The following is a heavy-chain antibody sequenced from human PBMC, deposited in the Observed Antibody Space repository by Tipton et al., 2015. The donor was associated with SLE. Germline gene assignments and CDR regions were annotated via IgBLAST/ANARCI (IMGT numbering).Heavy chain of an antibody. D-gene: IGHD2-15*01. CDR3: ASQLPYCSGGSCYSY. J-gene: IGHJ4*02. CDR1: GFTFSDYY. CDR2: ISSSSSYT. Sequence: SLRLSCAASGFTFSDYYMSWIRQAPGKGLEWVSYISSSSSYTNYADSVKGRFTISRDNAKNSLYLQMNSLRAEDTAVYYCASQLPYCSGGSCYSYWGQGTLATVSS. V-gene: IGHV3-11*03.